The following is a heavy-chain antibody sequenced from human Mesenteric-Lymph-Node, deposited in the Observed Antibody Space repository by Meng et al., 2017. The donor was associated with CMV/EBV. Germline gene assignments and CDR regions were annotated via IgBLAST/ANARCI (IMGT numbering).Heavy chain of an antibody. CDR1: GFSVSDNY. D-gene: IGHD3-16*02. CDR3: AKERRVFGMSVIDYYGMDV. V-gene: IGHV3-53*01. CDR2: IYSNGRT. J-gene: IGHJ6*02. Sequence: GGSLRLSCAASGFSVSDNYVNWVRQAPGKGLEWLSIIYSNGRTYYADSAKGRFTISRDGSQNTLYLQMNSLRGEDTAVYYCAKERRVFGMSVIDYYGMDVWGPGTTVTVSS.